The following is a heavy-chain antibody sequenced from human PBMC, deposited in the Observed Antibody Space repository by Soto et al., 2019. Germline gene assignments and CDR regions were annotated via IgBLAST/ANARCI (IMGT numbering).Heavy chain of an antibody. V-gene: IGHV2-5*01. CDR1: GFSLSTSGVG. D-gene: IGHD6-6*01. CDR2: IYWSGDE. CDR3: ARGLATLPVFAFDI. Sequence: QGTLKESGPTLAKPTQTLTLTCSFSGFSLSTSGVGVGWIRQSPGKALEWLALIYWSGDEHYRPSLKSRLSITKDTSKNHVVLIMTDMDPVDTATYYCARGLATLPVFAFDIWGQGTMVTVSS. J-gene: IGHJ3*02.